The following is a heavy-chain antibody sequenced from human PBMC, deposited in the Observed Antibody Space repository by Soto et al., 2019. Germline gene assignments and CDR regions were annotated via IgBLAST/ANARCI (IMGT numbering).Heavy chain of an antibody. D-gene: IGHD2-8*01. Sequence: SETLSLTCAVSGGSISSGGYSWSWIRQPPGKGLEWIGEINHSGSTNYNPSLKSRVTISVDTSKNQFSLKLSSVTAADTAVYYCARRTLGTKTYYFDYWGQGTLVTVSS. V-gene: IGHV4-34*01. CDR3: ARRTLGTKTYYFDY. CDR1: GGSISSGGYS. J-gene: IGHJ4*02. CDR2: INHSGST.